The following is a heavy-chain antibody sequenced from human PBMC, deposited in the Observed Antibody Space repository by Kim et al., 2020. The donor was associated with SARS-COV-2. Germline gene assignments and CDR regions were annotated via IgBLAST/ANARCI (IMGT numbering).Heavy chain of an antibody. D-gene: IGHD2-2*01. CDR2: VSPNTGKK. V-gene: IGHV1-18*01. Sequence: ASVKVSCKASGYIFTNYGVTWVRQAPGQGLEWMGWVSPNTGKKHYAQNLQGRATMTTDTSTNTAFMELMSLRSDDTAIYYCARGGAFTNSPDYWGQGTLVTVSS. CDR3: ARGGAFTNSPDY. CDR1: GYIFTNYG. J-gene: IGHJ4*02.